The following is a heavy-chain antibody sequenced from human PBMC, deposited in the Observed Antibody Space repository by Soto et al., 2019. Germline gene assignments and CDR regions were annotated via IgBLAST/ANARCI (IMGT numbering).Heavy chain of an antibody. CDR3: ARGGWFGESYFDY. CDR2: IYYSGST. D-gene: IGHD3-10*01. Sequence: QVQLQESGPGLVKPSQTLSLTCTVSGGSISSGDYYWSWIRQPPGKGLEWIGYIYYSGSTYYNPSLKSRVTIAVDTSKNQFSLKLSSVTAADTAVYYCARGGWFGESYFDYWGQGTLVTVSS. J-gene: IGHJ4*02. V-gene: IGHV4-30-4*01. CDR1: GGSISSGDYY.